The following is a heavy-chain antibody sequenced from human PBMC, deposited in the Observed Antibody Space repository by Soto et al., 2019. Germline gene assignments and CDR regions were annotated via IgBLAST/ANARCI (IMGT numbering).Heavy chain of an antibody. CDR2: IYYSGST. CDR1: GGSISSYY. V-gene: IGHV4-59*01. J-gene: IGHJ4*02. CDR3: ARGQYGGNSGKDY. D-gene: IGHD2-21*02. Sequence: SLTCTVSGGSISSYYWSWIRQPPGKGLEWIGYIYYSGSTNYNPSLKSRVTISVDTSKNQFSLKLSSVTAADTAVYYCARGQYGGNSGKDYWGQGTLVTVSS.